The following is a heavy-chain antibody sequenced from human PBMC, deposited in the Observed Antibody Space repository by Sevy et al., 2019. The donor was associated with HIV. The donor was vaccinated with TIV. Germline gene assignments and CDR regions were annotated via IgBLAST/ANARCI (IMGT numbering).Heavy chain of an antibody. D-gene: IGHD2-15*01. CDR3: ARRGYCSGGSCYGDAFHI. CDR2: IYPGDSDT. V-gene: IGHV5-51*01. CDR1: GYSFTSYW. Sequence: GESLKISCKGSGYSFTSYWIGWVRQMPGKGLEWMGIIYPGDSDTRYSPSFQGQVTISADKSISTAYLQWSSLKASDTAMYYCARRGYCSGGSCYGDAFHIWGQGTMVTVSS. J-gene: IGHJ3*02.